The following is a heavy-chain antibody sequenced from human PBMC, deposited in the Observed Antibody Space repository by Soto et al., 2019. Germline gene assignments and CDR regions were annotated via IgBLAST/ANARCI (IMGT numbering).Heavy chain of an antibody. CDR3: ARLEGLATISYYFDY. CDR1: GDSINSDNYY. D-gene: IGHD3-9*01. Sequence: QLQLQESGPGLVKPSETLSLTCSVSGDSINSDNYYWGWIRQPPGKGLEWIGSIYYRGNTYYNPSLKTRVTISLDKSKRQFSLKLNSVTAADSAVYFCARLEGLATISYYFDYGGQGTLVTVSS. V-gene: IGHV4-39*01. J-gene: IGHJ4*02. CDR2: IYYRGNT.